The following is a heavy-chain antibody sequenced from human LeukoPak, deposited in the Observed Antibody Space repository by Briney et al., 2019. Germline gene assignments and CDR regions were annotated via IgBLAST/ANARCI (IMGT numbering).Heavy chain of an antibody. CDR2: IYYSGST. CDR3: ARFEYSSSSGLDV. Sequence: SETLSLTCTVSGGSISSYYCSWVRQPPGKGLEWVGYIYYSGSTNYNPSLKSRVTISVDTSKNQFSLKLSSVTAAVTAVYYCARFEYSSSSGLDVWGKGTTVTVSS. D-gene: IGHD6-6*01. CDR1: GGSISSYY. J-gene: IGHJ6*04. V-gene: IGHV4-59*01.